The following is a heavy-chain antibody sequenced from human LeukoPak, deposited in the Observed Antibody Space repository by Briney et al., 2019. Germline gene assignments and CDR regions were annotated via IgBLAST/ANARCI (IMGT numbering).Heavy chain of an antibody. CDR3: ARVMEDWLFDY. CDR2: IYYGGST. Sequence: PSETLSLTCTVSGGSISSYYWSWIRQPPGKGLEWIGYIYYGGSTNYNPSLKSRVTISVDTSKNQFSLKLSSVTAADTAVYYCARVMEDWLFDYWGQGTLVTVSS. V-gene: IGHV4-59*01. D-gene: IGHD3/OR15-3a*01. CDR1: GGSISSYY. J-gene: IGHJ4*02.